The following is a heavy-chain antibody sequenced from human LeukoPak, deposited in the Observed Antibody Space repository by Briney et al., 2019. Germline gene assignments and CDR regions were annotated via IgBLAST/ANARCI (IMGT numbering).Heavy chain of an antibody. CDR2: IWYDGCNK. J-gene: IGHJ4*02. CDR1: GFTFSSYG. Sequence: GRSLRLSCAASGFTFSSYGMHWVRQAPGKGLEWVAVIWYDGCNKYYADSVKGRFTISRDNSKNTLYLQMNSLRAEDTAVYYCARDLNDYSIDYWGQGTLVTVSS. D-gene: IGHD4-11*01. CDR3: ARDLNDYSIDY. V-gene: IGHV3-33*01.